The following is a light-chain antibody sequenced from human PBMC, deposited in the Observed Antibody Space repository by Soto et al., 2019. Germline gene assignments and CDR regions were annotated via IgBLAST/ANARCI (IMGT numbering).Light chain of an antibody. CDR3: GSYTTSSTVV. J-gene: IGLJ2*01. CDR2: EVN. V-gene: IGLV2-14*01. CDR1: SSDVGFYNY. Sequence: QSALTQPASVSGSPGQSITISCTGSSSDVGFYNYVSWYQQYPGKAPKLMIYEVNNRPSGISSRFSGSKSANTASLTISGLQAEDEADYYCGSYTTSSTVVFGGGTKLTVL.